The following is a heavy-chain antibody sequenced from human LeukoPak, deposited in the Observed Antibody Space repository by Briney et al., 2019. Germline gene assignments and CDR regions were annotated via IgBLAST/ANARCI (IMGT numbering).Heavy chain of an antibody. Sequence: SETLSLTCTVSGGSISSYYWSWIRQPPGKGLEWIGYISYSGSTYYNPSLKSRVTISIDTSKNQFSLKLSSVTAADTAVYYCASESTYRYNYWGQGTLVTVSS. CDR1: GGSISSYY. V-gene: IGHV4-59*12. CDR2: ISYSGST. CDR3: ASESTYRYNY. J-gene: IGHJ4*02. D-gene: IGHD5-18*01.